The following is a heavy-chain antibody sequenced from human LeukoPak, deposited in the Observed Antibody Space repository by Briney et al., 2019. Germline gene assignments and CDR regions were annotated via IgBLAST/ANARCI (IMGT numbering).Heavy chain of an antibody. V-gene: IGHV4-34*01. CDR2: INHSGST. J-gene: IGHJ4*02. CDR1: GGSFSGYY. CDR3: ARVVVPAAGPYYFDY. Sequence: PSETLSLTCAVYGGSFSGYYWSWIRQPPGKGLEWIGEINHSGSTNYNPSLKSRVTISVDTSKNQFSLKLSSVTAADTAVYYCARVVVPAAGPYYFDYWGQGTLVTVSS. D-gene: IGHD2-2*01.